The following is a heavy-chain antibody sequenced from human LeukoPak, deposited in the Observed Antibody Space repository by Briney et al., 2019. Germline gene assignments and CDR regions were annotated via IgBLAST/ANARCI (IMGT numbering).Heavy chain of an antibody. V-gene: IGHV1-46*01. CDR1: GYTFTSYY. Sequence: ASVKVSCKASGYTFTSYYMHWVRQAPGQGLEWMGIINPSGGSTSYAQKFQGRVTITADESTSTAYMELSSLRSEDTAVYYCARDQGSSSWNYYYYGMDVWGQGTTVTVSS. D-gene: IGHD6-13*01. J-gene: IGHJ6*02. CDR2: INPSGGST. CDR3: ARDQGSSSWNYYYYGMDV.